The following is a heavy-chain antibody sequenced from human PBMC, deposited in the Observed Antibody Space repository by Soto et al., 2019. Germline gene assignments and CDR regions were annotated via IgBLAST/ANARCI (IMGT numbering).Heavy chain of an antibody. CDR2: ISYDGSNK. Sequence: GGSLRLSCAASGFTFSSDCMHWVRQAPGKGLEWVAVISYDGSNKYYADSVKGRFTISRDNSKNTLYLQMNSLRAEDTAVYYCAKGSKYYYDSSGSLLGFYPWGQGTLVTVSS. CDR1: GFTFSSDC. V-gene: IGHV3-30*18. D-gene: IGHD3-22*01. CDR3: AKGSKYYYDSSGSLLGFYP. J-gene: IGHJ5*02.